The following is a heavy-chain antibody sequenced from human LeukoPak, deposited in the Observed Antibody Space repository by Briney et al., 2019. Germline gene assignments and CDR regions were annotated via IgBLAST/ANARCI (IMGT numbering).Heavy chain of an antibody. V-gene: IGHV4-31*03. J-gene: IGHJ2*01. CDR2: IYYSGST. CDR3: ARDDLQWYFDL. CDR1: GGSISSGAYY. Sequence: TLSLTCTVSGGSISSGAYYWSWIRQHPGKGLEWIGYIYYSGSTYYNPSLKSRVTISVDTSKNQFSLKLSSVTAADTAVYYCARDDLQWYFDLWGRGTLVTVSS.